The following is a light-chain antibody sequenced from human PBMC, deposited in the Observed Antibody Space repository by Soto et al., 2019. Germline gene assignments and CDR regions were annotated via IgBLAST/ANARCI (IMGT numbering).Light chain of an antibody. J-gene: IGLJ2*01. Sequence: QSALTQPASVSGSPGQAITISCAGTSSDIGSYDFVSWHQQHPGKAPKLIIYEVRNRPSGISFRFSGSKSGNTASLTISGLQAEDEADYYCSSYTSKSSLIFGGGTKVTVL. CDR3: SSYTSKSSLI. CDR2: EVR. CDR1: SSDIGSYDF. V-gene: IGLV2-14*01.